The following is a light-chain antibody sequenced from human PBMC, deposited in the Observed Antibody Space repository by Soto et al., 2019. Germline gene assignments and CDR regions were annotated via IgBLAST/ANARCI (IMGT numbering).Light chain of an antibody. CDR2: AAS. V-gene: IGKV1-39*01. Sequence: DIQMTQSPSSLSASVGDRITITCRASENIARHLNWYQQKPGKAPNLLIYAASNLQNGVPLRFRGGGSGTDFTLTISNLQPEDFATYYCQQSYSTRSLTFGQGTRLEIK. CDR1: ENIARH. J-gene: IGKJ5*01. CDR3: QQSYSTRSLT.